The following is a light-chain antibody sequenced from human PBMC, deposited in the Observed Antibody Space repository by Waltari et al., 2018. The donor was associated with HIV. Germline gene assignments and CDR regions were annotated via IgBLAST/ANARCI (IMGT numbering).Light chain of an antibody. Sequence: QSVLTQPPSASGAPGQRVTISCSASRYLLGRYSVNWYQQLPGAAPKLLIYINNQRPSGVPDRFSGAKSGTSASLAISGLQSDDEADYYCAIWDDSLNGWVFGGGTKLTVL. CDR2: INN. CDR1: RYLLGRYS. V-gene: IGLV1-44*01. J-gene: IGLJ3*02. CDR3: AIWDDSLNGWV.